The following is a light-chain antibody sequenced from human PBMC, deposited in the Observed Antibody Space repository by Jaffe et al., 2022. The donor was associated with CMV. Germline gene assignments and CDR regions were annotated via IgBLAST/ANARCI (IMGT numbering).Light chain of an antibody. J-gene: IGLJ2*01. CDR3: NSRDNSGNVV. CDR1: SLRSYY. V-gene: IGLV3-19*01. CDR2: GEE. Sequence: SSELTQEPAVSVALGQTVRITCQGDSLRSYYASWYQQKPGQAPVVVIYGEENRPSGIPDRFSGSSSGNTASLTITGAQAEDEADYYCNSRDNSGNVVFGGGTKLTVL.